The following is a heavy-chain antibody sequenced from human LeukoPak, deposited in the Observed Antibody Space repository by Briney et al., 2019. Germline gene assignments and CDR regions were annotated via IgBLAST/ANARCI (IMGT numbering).Heavy chain of an antibody. CDR2: IRGRSDTT. CDR1: GFTFTMFS. J-gene: IGHJ4*02. CDR3: ARDGLRGIVVVYYFDY. Sequence: PGGSLRLSCAASGFTFTMFSMNWLRQAPGKGLEWIAFIRGRSDTTYYADSVQGRFTISRDNAEDSVYLQMNSLRVEDTAVYYCARDGLRGIVVVYYFDYWGQGTLVTVSS. D-gene: IGHD3-22*01. V-gene: IGHV3-48*01.